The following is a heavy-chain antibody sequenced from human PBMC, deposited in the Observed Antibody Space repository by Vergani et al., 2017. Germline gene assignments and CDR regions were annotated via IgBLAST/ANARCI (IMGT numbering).Heavy chain of an antibody. CDR1: GFIFSTYA. CDR3: ARAYGRYDWFDY. Sequence: EVLLVESGGGFVQPGGSLRLSCTASGFIFSTYAMSWVRQAPGKGLEWVSGISASGAPTYYADSVKGRVTISRDNSKNTLYLQMNSLRVEDTAVYYCARAYGRYDWFDYWGQRTLVTVSS. J-gene: IGHJ4*01. V-gene: IGHV3-23*04. D-gene: IGHD1-20*01. CDR2: ISASGAPT.